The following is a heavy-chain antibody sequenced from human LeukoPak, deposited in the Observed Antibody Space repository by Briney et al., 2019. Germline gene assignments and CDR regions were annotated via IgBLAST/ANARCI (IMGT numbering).Heavy chain of an antibody. J-gene: IGHJ5*01. CDR2: INGDGSST. V-gene: IGHV3-74*03. CDR3: AREKGSSNYDS. D-gene: IGHD4-11*01. Sequence: GGSLRLSCAASGFTFNTYWMHWVRQVPGKGLVWVSRINGDGSSTAYADSVKDRFTISRDNAKNTVYLQMNSLRVEDTAVYYCAREKGSSNYDSWGQGTLVTVSS. CDR1: GFTFNTYW.